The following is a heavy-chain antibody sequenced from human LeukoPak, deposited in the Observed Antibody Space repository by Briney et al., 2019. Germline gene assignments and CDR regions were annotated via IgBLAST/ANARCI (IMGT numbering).Heavy chain of an antibody. CDR1: GGSISSYY. V-gene: IGHV4-4*07. J-gene: IGHJ4*02. CDR2: IYTSGST. CDR3: ARDRGTFLRYFDH. Sequence: SETLSLTCTASGGSISSYYWSWIRQPARKGLEWIGRIYTSGSTNYNPSLKSRVTMSVDTSKNQFSLKLSSVTAADTAVYYCARDRGTFLRYFDHWGQGTLVTVSS. D-gene: IGHD3-9*01.